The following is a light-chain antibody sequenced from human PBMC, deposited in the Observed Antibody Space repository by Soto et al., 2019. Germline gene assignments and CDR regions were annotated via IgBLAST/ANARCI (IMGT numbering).Light chain of an antibody. Sequence: QSVLTQPASVSGSPGQSITISCTGTSSDVGGYNYVSWYQQHPGKAPKPMIYEVSNRPSGVSNRFSGSKSGNTASLTISGLQAEDEADYYCSSYTTSNTLVFGSGTKVTVL. CDR2: EVS. V-gene: IGLV2-14*01. J-gene: IGLJ1*01. CDR1: SSDVGGYNY. CDR3: SSYTTSNTLV.